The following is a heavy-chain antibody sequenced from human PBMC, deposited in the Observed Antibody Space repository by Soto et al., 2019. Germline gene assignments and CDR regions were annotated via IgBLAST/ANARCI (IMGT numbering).Heavy chain of an antibody. CDR3: ARDTATVLSYYYYYGMDV. CDR1: GYTFTGYY. D-gene: IGHD2-15*01. J-gene: IGHJ6*02. CDR2: INPNSGGT. Sequence: ASVKVSCTASGYTFTGYYMDWVRQAPGQGLEWMGWINPNSGGTNYAQKFQGRVTMTRDTSISTAYMELSRLRSDDTAVYYCARDTATVLSYYYYYGMDVWGQGTTVTVSS. V-gene: IGHV1-2*02.